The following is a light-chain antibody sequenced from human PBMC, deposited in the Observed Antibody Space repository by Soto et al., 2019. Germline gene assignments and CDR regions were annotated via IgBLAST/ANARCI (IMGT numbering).Light chain of an antibody. CDR1: ISIVGGFNV. V-gene: IGLV2-14*01. Sequence: QSGLNEPASVSGSPGQAITISCTGTISIVGGFNVVSWYQQHPGKAPKVIIYEVSNRPSGVSNRFSGSKSANTASLTISGLQAEDEADYFCSSYTSSNTRYVFGTGTKV. CDR2: EVS. J-gene: IGLJ1*01. CDR3: SSYTSSNTRYV.